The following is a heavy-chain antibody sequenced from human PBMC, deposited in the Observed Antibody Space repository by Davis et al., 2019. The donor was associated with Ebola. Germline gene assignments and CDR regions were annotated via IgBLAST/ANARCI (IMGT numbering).Heavy chain of an antibody. CDR2: IWFDGSIK. D-gene: IGHD4-17*01. CDR3: ARDPPGDPQADFDF. V-gene: IGHV3-33*01. CDR1: GFAVRTYA. J-gene: IGHJ4*02. Sequence: GESLKISCGASGFAVRTYAMDWVRQAPGKGLEWVAVIWFDGSIKYYADSVKGRFTISRDNSKNTVYLQMDSLRAEDTAVYYCARDPPGDPQADFDFWGQGTLVTVSS.